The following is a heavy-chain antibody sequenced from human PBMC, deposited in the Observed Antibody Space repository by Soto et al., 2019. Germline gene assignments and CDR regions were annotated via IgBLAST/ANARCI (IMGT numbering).Heavy chain of an antibody. J-gene: IGHJ5*02. D-gene: IGHD3-22*01. CDR2: INHSGST. V-gene: IGHV4-34*01. CDR1: GGSFSGYY. Sequence: SETLSLTCAVYGGSFSGYYWSWIRQPPGKGLEWIGEINHSGSTNYNPSLESRVTISVDTSKNQFSLKLSSVTAADTAVYYCARKSPGSGYINWFDPWGQGTLVTVSS. CDR3: ARKSPGSGYINWFDP.